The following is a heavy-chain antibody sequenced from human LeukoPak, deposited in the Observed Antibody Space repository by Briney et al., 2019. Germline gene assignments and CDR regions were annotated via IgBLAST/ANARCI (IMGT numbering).Heavy chain of an antibody. D-gene: IGHD2-8*01. J-gene: IGHJ4*02. CDR3: AREDCTIGAVCSSLLDH. CDR1: GFTFSSDW. V-gene: IGHV3-74*01. CDR2: INSDASTI. Sequence: LSGGSLRLSCSASGFTFSSDWMHWVRQVPGKGLVWVSRINSDASTINYADSVKGRFTISRDNAKNTLYLQMNNLRAEDTAVYYCAREDCTIGAVCSSLLDHWGRGTLVTVSS.